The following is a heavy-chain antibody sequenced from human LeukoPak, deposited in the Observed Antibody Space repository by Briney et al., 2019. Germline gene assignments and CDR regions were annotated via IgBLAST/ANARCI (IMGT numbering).Heavy chain of an antibody. CDR3: ARFASSGWSDY. V-gene: IGHV1-69*02. J-gene: IGHJ4*02. CDR2: IIPILGIA. Sequence: SVKVCCKASGGTFSSYTISWVRQAPGQGLEWMGRIIPILGIANYAQKFQGRVTITADKSTSTAYMELSSLRSEDTAVYYCARFASSGWSDYWGQGTLVTVSS. D-gene: IGHD6-19*01. CDR1: GGTFSSYT.